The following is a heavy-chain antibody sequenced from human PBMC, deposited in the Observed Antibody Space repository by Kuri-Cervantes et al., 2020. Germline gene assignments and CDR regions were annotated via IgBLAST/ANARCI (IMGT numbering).Heavy chain of an antibody. Sequence: LSLTCAASGFTFSSYSMNWVRQAPGKGLEWVSSISSSSSYIYYADSVKGRFTISRDNAKNSLYLQMNSLRAEDTAVYYCARDWNHYDSSGYYWGDLDYWGQGTLVTVSS. D-gene: IGHD3-22*01. J-gene: IGHJ4*02. V-gene: IGHV3-21*01. CDR2: ISSSSSYI. CDR3: ARDWNHYDSSGYYWGDLDY. CDR1: GFTFSSYS.